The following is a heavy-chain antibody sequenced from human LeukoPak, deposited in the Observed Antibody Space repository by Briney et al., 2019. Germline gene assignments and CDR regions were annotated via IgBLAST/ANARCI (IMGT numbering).Heavy chain of an antibody. V-gene: IGHV4-34*01. CDR3: ARPKWGTVGTGAFDI. CDR2: INHSVGT. CDR1: GGSFCGYY. J-gene: IGHJ3*02. Sequence: PETLSLTCAVYGGSFCGYYWSWIRQPPRKGLGWIGEINHSVGTNPNPSLTSRVTISVDTSKNQFSLKLSSVTAADTAVYYCARPKWGTVGTGAFDIWGRGTMVTVSS. D-gene: IGHD4-23*01.